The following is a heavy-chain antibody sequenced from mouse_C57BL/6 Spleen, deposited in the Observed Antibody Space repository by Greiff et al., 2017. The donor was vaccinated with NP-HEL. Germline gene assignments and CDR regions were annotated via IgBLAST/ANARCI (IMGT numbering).Heavy chain of an antibody. CDR2: ISSGGDYI. D-gene: IGHD1-1*01. CDR1: GFTFSSYA. CDR3: TREGYGSSLYWYFDV. J-gene: IGHJ1*03. Sequence: EVNLVESGEGLVKPGGSLKLSCAASGFTFSSYAMSWVRQTPEKRLEWVAYISSGGDYIYYADTVKGRFTISRDNARNTLYLQMSSLKSEDTAMYYCTREGYGSSLYWYFDVWGTGTTVTVSS. V-gene: IGHV5-9-1*02.